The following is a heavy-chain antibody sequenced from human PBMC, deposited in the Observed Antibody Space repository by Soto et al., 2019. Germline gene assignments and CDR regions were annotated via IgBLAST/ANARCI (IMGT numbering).Heavy chain of an antibody. CDR2: INAGNGNT. Sequence: ASVKVSCTASGYTFINYALHWVRQAPGQRLDWIGRINAGNGNTKYSQKFQGRVTITRDTSASTAYMELSSLRSEDTAIYYCARSEINYSRFDSWGQGTLVTVSS. CDR3: ARSEINYSRFDS. CDR1: GYTFINYA. D-gene: IGHD2-21*01. J-gene: IGHJ4*02. V-gene: IGHV1-3*01.